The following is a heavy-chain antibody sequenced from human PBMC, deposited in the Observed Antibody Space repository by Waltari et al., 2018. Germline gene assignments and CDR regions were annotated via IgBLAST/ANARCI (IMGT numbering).Heavy chain of an antibody. V-gene: IGHV3-48*03. CDR3: ASFSGSYYYYYGMDV. CDR1: GFTFSSYD. CDR2: ISSSGSTI. D-gene: IGHD1-26*01. Sequence: EVQLVESGGGLVQPGGSLRLSCAASGFTFSSYDMNWVRQAPGKGLEWVSYISSSGSTIYYADAVKGRFTISRDNAKNSLYLQMNSLRAEDTAVYYCASFSGSYYYYYGMDVWGQGTTVTVSS. J-gene: IGHJ6*02.